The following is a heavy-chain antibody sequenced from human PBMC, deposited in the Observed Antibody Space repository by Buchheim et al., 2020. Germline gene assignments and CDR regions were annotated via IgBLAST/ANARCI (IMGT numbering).Heavy chain of an antibody. D-gene: IGHD6-13*01. Sequence: EVQLLESGGGLVQPGGSLRLSCAASGFTFSSYAMSWVRQAPGKGLEWVSAISGSGGSTYYADSVKGRFTISRDNSKNTLYLQINSLRAEDTAVYYCAKVGRSWYVNSFYYYYGMDVWGQGTT. CDR2: ISGSGGST. CDR1: GFTFSSYA. CDR3: AKVGRSWYVNSFYYYYGMDV. V-gene: IGHV3-23*01. J-gene: IGHJ6*02.